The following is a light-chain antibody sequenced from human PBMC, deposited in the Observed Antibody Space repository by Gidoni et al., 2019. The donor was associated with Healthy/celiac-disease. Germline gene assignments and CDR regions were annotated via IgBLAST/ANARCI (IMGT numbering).Light chain of an antibody. J-gene: IGKJ2*01. CDR2: GAS. Sequence: EIVLTQSPGTLSLSPGEIATLSCRASQSVSSSYLAWYQQKPGQAPRLLIYGASSRATGIPDRFSGSGSGTDFTLTISRLEPEDFAVYYCQQYGSSPDTFGQXTKLEIK. CDR3: QQYGSSPDT. V-gene: IGKV3-20*01. CDR1: QSVSSSY.